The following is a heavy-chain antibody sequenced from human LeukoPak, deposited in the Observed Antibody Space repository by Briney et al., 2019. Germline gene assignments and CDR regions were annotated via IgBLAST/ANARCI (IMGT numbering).Heavy chain of an antibody. V-gene: IGHV4-59*01. J-gene: IGHJ5*02. CDR3: ARARGYCSGGSCPFVGATGWFDP. D-gene: IGHD2-15*01. CDR2: IHYSGST. Sequence: PSETLSLTCTVSGGSISSYYWSWIRQPPGKGLLWIGYIHYSGSTNYNPSLKSRVTVSVDTSNNHFSLNLRSVTAADTAVYYCARARGYCSGGSCPFVGATGWFDPWGQGTLVTVSS. CDR1: GGSISSYY.